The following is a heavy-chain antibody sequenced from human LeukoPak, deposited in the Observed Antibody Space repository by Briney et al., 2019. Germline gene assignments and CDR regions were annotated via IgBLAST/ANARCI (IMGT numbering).Heavy chain of an antibody. D-gene: IGHD3-22*01. CDR2: IWSDGNNK. Sequence: GESLRLSCAASGFTFSSYAMHWVRQAPGKGLEWVAIIWSDGNNKYYADSVKGRFTISRDNSKNTLYLQMNSLRAEDTAVYYCASDYYDSSGLLPPYYFDYWGQGTLVTVSS. CDR3: ASDYYDSSGLLPPYYFDY. V-gene: IGHV3-33*01. J-gene: IGHJ4*02. CDR1: GFTFSSYA.